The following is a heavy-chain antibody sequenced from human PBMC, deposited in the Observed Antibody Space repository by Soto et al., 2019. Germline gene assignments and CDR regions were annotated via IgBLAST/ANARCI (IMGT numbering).Heavy chain of an antibody. CDR3: IRGGSPYYYDY. V-gene: IGHV3-73*01. CDR2: ILSKAGNYAT. CDR1: GFIFSGSA. J-gene: IGHJ4*02. Sequence: EVQLVESGGGLVQPGGSLKLSCAASGFIFSGSAVHWVRQASGKGLEWVGRILSKAGNYATAYPASMKGRFTISRDDAENTALLQMISLKTEDTAVYYCIRGGSPYYYDYWGQGTLVAVSS.